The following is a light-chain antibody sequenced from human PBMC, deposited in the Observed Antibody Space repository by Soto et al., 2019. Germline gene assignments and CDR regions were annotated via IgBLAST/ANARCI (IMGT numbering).Light chain of an antibody. Sequence: QSVLTQPPSASGTPGQRVTISCSGSSSNIGSNTVNWYQQLPGTAPKLLIYSNNQRPSGVPDRFSGSKSGTSASLAISGLQSEHEADYYCAAWDDSLNGWVFGTGTKLTVL. CDR2: SNN. V-gene: IGLV1-44*01. CDR3: AAWDDSLNGWV. CDR1: SSNIGSNT. J-gene: IGLJ1*01.